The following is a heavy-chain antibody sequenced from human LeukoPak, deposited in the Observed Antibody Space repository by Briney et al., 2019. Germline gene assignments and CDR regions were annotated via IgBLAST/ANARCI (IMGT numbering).Heavy chain of an antibody. V-gene: IGHV1-2*02. CDR2: INPNSGGT. D-gene: IGHD6-13*01. Sequence: ASVKVSCKASGYTFTGYYMHWVRQAPGQGLEWMGWINPNSGGTNYAQKFQGRVTMTRDTSISTAYMELSRLRSDDTAVYYCARDNSSSWYSTEYYYYYMDVWGEGTTVTVSS. CDR1: GYTFTGYY. J-gene: IGHJ6*03. CDR3: ARDNSSSWYSTEYYYYYMDV.